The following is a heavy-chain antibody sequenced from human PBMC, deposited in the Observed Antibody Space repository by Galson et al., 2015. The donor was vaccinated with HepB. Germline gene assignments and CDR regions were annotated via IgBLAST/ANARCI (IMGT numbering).Heavy chain of an antibody. J-gene: IGHJ6*03. CDR1: GFTFSSYW. V-gene: IGHV3-74*01. D-gene: IGHD6-13*01. CDR3: ASLGWVSDYMDA. CDR2: INSDGSST. Sequence: SLRLSCAASGFTFSSYWMHWVRQGPGKGLVWVSRINSDGSSTSYADSVKGRFTISRDNAKNTLYLQMNSLRAEDTAVYYCASLGWVSDYMDAWGKGTTVTVSS.